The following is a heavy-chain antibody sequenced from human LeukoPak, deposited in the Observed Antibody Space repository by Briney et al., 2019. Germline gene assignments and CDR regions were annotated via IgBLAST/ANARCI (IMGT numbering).Heavy chain of an antibody. V-gene: IGHV1-69*06. CDR3: AQETGGAVNVVRGGHAFDI. CDR1: GGTFSNNA. J-gene: IGHJ3*02. D-gene: IGHD3-10*01. Sequence: SVKVSCTAYGGTFSNNAISWVRQAPGQGLEWMGGITPIFGTANYAQVFQGRVTITADISTRTAYMELNSLRSDDTAVYYCAQETGGAVNVVRGGHAFDIWGQGTMVTVSS. CDR2: ITPIFGTA.